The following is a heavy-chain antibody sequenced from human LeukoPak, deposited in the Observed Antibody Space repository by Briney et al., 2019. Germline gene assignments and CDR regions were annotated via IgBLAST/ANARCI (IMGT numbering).Heavy chain of an antibody. CDR2: IYYSGST. CDR1: GGSISSSSYY. D-gene: IGHD2-2*02. CDR3: ARGHGYCSSTSCYTETTLDY. J-gene: IGHJ4*02. Sequence: SETLSLTCTVSGGSISSSSYYWGWIRQPPGKGLEWIGSIYYSGSTYYNPSLKSRVTISVDTSKNQFSLKLSSVTAADTAVYYCARGHGYCSSTSCYTETTLDYWGQGTLVTVSS. V-gene: IGHV4-39*01.